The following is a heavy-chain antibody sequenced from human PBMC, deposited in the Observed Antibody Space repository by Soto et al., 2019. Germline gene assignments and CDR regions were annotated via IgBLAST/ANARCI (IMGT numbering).Heavy chain of an antibody. CDR1: CGAFSGYS. J-gene: IGHJ5*02. Sequence: SETLSLTCAVYCGAFSGYSWTWIRQPPGKGPEWIGEIDHGGSTTYKPSLKSRVTISEDTSKNQFSLKLTSVTAADTAVYYCARGPSATVRGVFTAWGQGTLVTVSS. V-gene: IGHV4-34*01. D-gene: IGHD3-10*01. CDR2: IDHGGST. CDR3: ARGPSATVRGVFTA.